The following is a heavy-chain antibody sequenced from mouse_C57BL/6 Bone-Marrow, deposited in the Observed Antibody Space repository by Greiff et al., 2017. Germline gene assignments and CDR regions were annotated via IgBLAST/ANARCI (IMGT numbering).Heavy chain of an antibody. CDR1: GYTFTSYT. J-gene: IGHJ2*01. CDR3: ARGGSKGVFDY. CDR2: INTSSGYT. Sequence: VQLQQSGAELARPGASVKMSCKASGYTFTSYTMNWVQQRPGQGLEWIGSINTSSGYTKSNQPFKDKATFTADKSSSTAYMQLSSLTAEDSAVYYCARGGSKGVFDYWGQGTPLTVSA. V-gene: IGHV1-4*01.